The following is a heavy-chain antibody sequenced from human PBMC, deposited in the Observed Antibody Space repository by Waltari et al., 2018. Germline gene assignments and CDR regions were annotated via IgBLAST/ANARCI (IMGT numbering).Heavy chain of an antibody. Sequence: QVQLQESGPGLVKPSETLSLPCAVPGYSLSSGYSWGWTRQPPGKGLEWIASIYHSGRTYYNPSLKSRVTISVDTSKNHFSLKLNSVTAADTAVYYCALNVGYYNNYNWFDPWGQGTLVTVSS. D-gene: IGHD3-10*01. CDR2: IYHSGRT. V-gene: IGHV4-38-2*01. J-gene: IGHJ5*02. CDR3: ALNVGYYNNYNWFDP. CDR1: GYSLSSGYS.